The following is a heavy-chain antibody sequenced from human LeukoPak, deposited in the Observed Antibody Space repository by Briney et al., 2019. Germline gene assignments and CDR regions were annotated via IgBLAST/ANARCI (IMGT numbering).Heavy chain of an antibody. V-gene: IGHV4-61*01. Sequence: PSETLSLTCTVSGGSFSSGSYYWSWIRQPPGKGLEWIGYIYYSGSTNYNPSLKSRVTISVDTSKNQFSLKLSSVTAADTAVYYCGRETGEPYWYFDLWGRGTLVTVSS. J-gene: IGHJ2*01. CDR1: GGSFSSGSYY. CDR2: IYYSGST. CDR3: GRETGEPYWYFDL. D-gene: IGHD7-27*01.